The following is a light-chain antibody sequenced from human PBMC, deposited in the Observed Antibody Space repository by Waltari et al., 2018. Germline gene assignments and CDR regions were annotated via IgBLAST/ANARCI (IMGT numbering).Light chain of an antibody. J-gene: IGLJ7*01. CDR2: ENT. Sequence: QSVLTQPPSVSAAPGQRVTISCSGGSPNIGHNYLSWYRQFPGTAPKRLIYENTERPSGIPGRFSGSKSGTSATLDITGLQAGDEADYYCGTWDSSLSGAVFGGGTHLTVL. CDR3: GTWDSSLSGAV. CDR1: SPNIGHNY. V-gene: IGLV1-51*02.